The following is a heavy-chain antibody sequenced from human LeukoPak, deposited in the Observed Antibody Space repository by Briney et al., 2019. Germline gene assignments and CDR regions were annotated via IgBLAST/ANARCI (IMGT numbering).Heavy chain of an antibody. CDR3: ARGDDIVVVPAAIRLYYYYYMDV. CDR1: GFTFSSYS. V-gene: IGHV3-21*01. J-gene: IGHJ6*03. CDR2: ISSSSSYI. Sequence: GGSLRLSCAASGFTFSSYSMNWVRQAPGKGLEWVSSISSSSSYIYYADSVKGRFTISRDNAKNSLYLQMNSLRAEDTAVYYCARGDDIVVVPAAIRLYYYYYMDVWGKGTTVTVSS. D-gene: IGHD2-2*02.